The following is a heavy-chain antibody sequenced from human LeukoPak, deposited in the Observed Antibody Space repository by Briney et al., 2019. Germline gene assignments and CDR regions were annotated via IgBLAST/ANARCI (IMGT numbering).Heavy chain of an antibody. D-gene: IGHD2-15*01. Sequence: SQTHSLTCAISGDSVSSNSAAWNWIRQSPSRGLEWLGRTYYRSKWYNDYAVSVKSRITINPDTSKNQFSLQLNSVTPEDTAVYYCARDPTYCSGGSCYSAWFDPWGQGTLVTVSS. V-gene: IGHV6-1*01. J-gene: IGHJ5*02. CDR2: TYYRSKWYN. CDR1: GDSVSSNSAA. CDR3: ARDPTYCSGGSCYSAWFDP.